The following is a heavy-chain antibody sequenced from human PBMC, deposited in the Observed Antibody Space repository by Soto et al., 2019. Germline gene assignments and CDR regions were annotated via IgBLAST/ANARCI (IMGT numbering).Heavy chain of an antibody. CDR1: VLTFGSRA. CDR2: LTDTGGDA. CDR3: ATGSTDSYQGSRIFDF. D-gene: IGHD3-10*01. Sequence: WGALAFSGVAGVLTFGSRAMNWVRQDTGEGRQWVSTLTDTGGDAKYAGSVSGRFVISSADSKKTLYLQMTSLTAEDSPMYFCATGSTDSYQGSRIFDFWGRGTMVTVSS. J-gene: IGHJ4*02. V-gene: IGHV3-23*01.